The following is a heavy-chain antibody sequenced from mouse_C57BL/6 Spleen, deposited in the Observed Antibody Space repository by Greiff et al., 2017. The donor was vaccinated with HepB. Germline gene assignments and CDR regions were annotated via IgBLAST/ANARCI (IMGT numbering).Heavy chain of an antibody. Sequence: VQLKESGAELVKPGASVKLSCTASGFNIKDYYMHWVKQRTEQGLEWIGRIDPEDGETKYAPKFQGEATITADTSSNTAYLQLSSLTSEDTAFYYCARTTVVARCDYWGQGTTLTVSS. D-gene: IGHD1-1*01. CDR2: IDPEDGET. J-gene: IGHJ2*01. V-gene: IGHV14-2*01. CDR3: ARTTVVARCDY. CDR1: GFNIKDYY.